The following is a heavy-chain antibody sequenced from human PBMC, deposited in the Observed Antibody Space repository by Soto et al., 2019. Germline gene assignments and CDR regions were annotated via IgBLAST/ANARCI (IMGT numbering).Heavy chain of an antibody. J-gene: IGHJ4*02. CDR3: AKDKMEQWMVGGYYDY. V-gene: IGHV3-23*01. Sequence: EVQLLESGGGLVQPGGSLRLSCAASGFTFSSHAMSWVRQAPGKGLEWVSSTIDSGVRSYHADSVRGRFTISRDNSKNTLYLQMNSLRADDTDKYYCAKDKMEQWMVGGYYDYWGQGALVTVSS. CDR2: TIDSGVRS. D-gene: IGHD6-19*01. CDR1: GFTFSSHA.